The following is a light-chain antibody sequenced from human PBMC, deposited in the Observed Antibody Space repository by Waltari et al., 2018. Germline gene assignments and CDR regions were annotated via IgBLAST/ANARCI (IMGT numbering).Light chain of an antibody. CDR2: DVS. J-gene: IGLJ2*01. CDR1: SSDVGGYNS. Sequence: QSALTHPASVSGSPGQSITISCTGTSSDVGGYNSVSWYQQHPGKAPKLMIYDVSNRPSGVSNRFSGSKSGNTASLTISGLQAEDEADYYCSSYTSSSTNVVFGGGTKLTVL. CDR3: SSYTSSSTNVV. V-gene: IGLV2-14*01.